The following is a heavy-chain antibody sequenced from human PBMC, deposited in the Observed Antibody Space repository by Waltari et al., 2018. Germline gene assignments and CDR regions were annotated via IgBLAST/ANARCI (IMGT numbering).Heavy chain of an antibody. D-gene: IGHD3-22*01. Sequence: QVPLVQSGAEMKKPGSSVKVSCRASGGALGNVATRWVRQAPGQGLEWMGGVIPLFGVTNYAQKFQGRVTITADKSTSTAFVELRGLRFEDTAVYYCARDLMTTSYHSSGGFDYWGQGTLVTVSS. CDR3: ARDLMTTSYHSSGGFDY. J-gene: IGHJ4*02. CDR1: GGALGNVA. V-gene: IGHV1-69*14. CDR2: VIPLFGVT.